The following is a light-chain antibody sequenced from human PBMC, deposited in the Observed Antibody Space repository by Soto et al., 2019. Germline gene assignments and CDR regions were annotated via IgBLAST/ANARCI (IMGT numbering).Light chain of an antibody. J-gene: IGKJ4*01. CDR1: QSVSIN. CDR3: QQYNKWPLT. CDR2: GTS. Sequence: EIVMTQSPATLSESPGERATLSCRASQSVSINLAWYQQKRGQAPRLLIYGTSTRATGIPARFSGSGSVTEFTLTISSLQSEDFAVYFCQQYNKWPLTFGGGTKVEIK. V-gene: IGKV3-15*01.